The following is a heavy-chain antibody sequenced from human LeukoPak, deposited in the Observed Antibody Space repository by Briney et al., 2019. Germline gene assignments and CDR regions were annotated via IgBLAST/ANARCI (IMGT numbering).Heavy chain of an antibody. CDR1: GFTFDDYA. CDR2: IRWNSDSI. Sequence: GGSLRLSCAASGFTFDDYAMHWVRQVPGKGLEWVSGIRWNSDSIAYADSVKGRFTISRDNAKNSLYLQMNSLRPEDTALYYFVKGDYEEIRGVFFDYWGQGTLVTVSS. J-gene: IGHJ4*02. D-gene: IGHD4-17*01. V-gene: IGHV3-9*01. CDR3: VKGDYEEIRGVFFDY.